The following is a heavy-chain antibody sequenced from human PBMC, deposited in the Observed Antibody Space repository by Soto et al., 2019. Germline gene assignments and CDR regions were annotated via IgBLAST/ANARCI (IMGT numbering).Heavy chain of an antibody. V-gene: IGHV4-39*01. D-gene: IGHD6-13*01. CDR1: GGSIRRSNYY. CDR3: ARQPYSNLWYNSFDP. CDR2: VYDTGST. J-gene: IGHJ5*02. Sequence: QLQLQESGPGLVKPSETLSLDCIVSGGSIRRSNYYWGWIRQPPGKGLEWIGSVYDTGSTYYNPSLMSRVTISVDTSKNQFSLKVTSVTAADTALYYCARQPYSNLWYNSFDPWGQGTLDTVSS.